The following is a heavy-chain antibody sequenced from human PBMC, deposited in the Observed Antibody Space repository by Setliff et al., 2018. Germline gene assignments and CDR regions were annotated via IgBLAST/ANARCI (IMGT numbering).Heavy chain of an antibody. CDR3: ARASRFGTVKWRGDYYMDV. J-gene: IGHJ6*03. Sequence: GASVKVSCKASGYTLTTYLMNWVRQAPGQGLEWMGYINTRTGEPMYAQGFTGRFVFSLDTSVSTAYLQISSLKPEDTAVYYCARASRFGTVKWRGDYYMDVWGKGTTVTVSS. CDR2: INTRTGEP. CDR1: GYTLTTYL. V-gene: IGHV7-4-1*02. D-gene: IGHD3-10*01.